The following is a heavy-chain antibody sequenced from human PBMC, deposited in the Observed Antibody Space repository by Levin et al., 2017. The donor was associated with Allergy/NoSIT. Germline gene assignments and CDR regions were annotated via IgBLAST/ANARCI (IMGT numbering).Heavy chain of an antibody. CDR3: ARDLNWSYYYYGMDG. V-gene: IGHV3-7*04. J-gene: IGHJ6*02. D-gene: IGHD1-20*01. Sequence: LSLTCAASGFTFSSYWMSWVRQAPGKGLEWVANIKQDGSEKYYVDSVKGRFTISRDNAKNSLYLQMNSLRAEDTAVYYCARDLNWSYYYYGMDGWGQGTTVTVSS. CDR2: IKQDGSEK. CDR1: GFTFSSYW.